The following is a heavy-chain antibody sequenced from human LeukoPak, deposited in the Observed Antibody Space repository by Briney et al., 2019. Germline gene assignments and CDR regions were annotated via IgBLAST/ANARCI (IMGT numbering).Heavy chain of an antibody. V-gene: IGHV3-48*01. J-gene: IGHJ4*02. CDR2: ISSSGNTI. Sequence: GGSLRLSCAASGFTFSNYAMNWVRQAPGKGLEWVSYISSSGNTIYYADSVKGRFTISRDNAKNSLYLQMNSLRAEDTSVYYCAREGYSPYWGQGTLVTVSS. CDR1: GFTFSNYA. CDR3: AREGYSPY. D-gene: IGHD6-13*01.